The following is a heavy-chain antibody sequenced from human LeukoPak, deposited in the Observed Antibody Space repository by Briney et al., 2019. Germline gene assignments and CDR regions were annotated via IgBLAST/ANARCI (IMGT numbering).Heavy chain of an antibody. CDR2: IYPGDSDT. Sequence: GESLQISCKGSGYSFTSYWIGWVRQLPGKGLEGMGIIYPGDSDTRYSPSFQGQVTISADKSISTAYLQWSSLKASDTAMYYCARLGVIAAPHVPDYWGQGTLVTVSS. CDR3: ARLGVIAAPHVPDY. D-gene: IGHD6-6*01. J-gene: IGHJ4*02. V-gene: IGHV5-51*01. CDR1: GYSFTSYW.